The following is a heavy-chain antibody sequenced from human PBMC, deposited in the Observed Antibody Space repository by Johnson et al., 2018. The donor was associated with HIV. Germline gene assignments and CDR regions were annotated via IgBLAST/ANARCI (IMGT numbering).Heavy chain of an antibody. CDR3: ARDPTTQDSRLTGDFGAFDI. D-gene: IGHD7-27*01. CDR1: GFTFDEYA. Sequence: VQLVESGGGVVQPGRSMRLSCAASGFTFDEYAMHWVRQAPGKGLEWVSGINWNGGSTNYAASVKGRFVISRDNARNSLYLQMNGLTVQDTALYFCARDPTTQDSRLTGDFGAFDIWGQGTMVTVSS. V-gene: IGHV3-20*04. J-gene: IGHJ3*02. CDR2: INWNGGST.